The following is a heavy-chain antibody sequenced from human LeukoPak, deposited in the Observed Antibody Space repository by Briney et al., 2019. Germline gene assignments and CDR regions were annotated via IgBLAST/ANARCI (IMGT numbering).Heavy chain of an antibody. V-gene: IGHV3-30*02. CDR3: AKGYSSEFDY. CDR2: IRYDGSNR. Sequence: GGSLRLSCAASGFSFSGCGIHWVRQAPGKGLEWVAFIRYDGSNRHYADSVKGRFTISRDNSDNILYLQMNSLRAEDTAMYYCAKGYSSEFDYWGQGTLVTVSS. D-gene: IGHD6-19*01. CDR1: GFSFSGCG. J-gene: IGHJ4*02.